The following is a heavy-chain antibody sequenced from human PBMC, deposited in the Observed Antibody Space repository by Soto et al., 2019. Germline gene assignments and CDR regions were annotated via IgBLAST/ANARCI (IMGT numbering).Heavy chain of an antibody. Sequence: QVQLVESGGGVVQPGRSLRLSCAASGFTFSSYAMHWVRQAPGKGLEWVAVISYDGSNKYYADSVKGRFTISRDNSKNTLYLQMNSLRAEDTAVYYCAIGGRVGATSPFDYWGQGTLVTVSS. V-gene: IGHV3-30-3*01. D-gene: IGHD1-26*01. CDR1: GFTFSSYA. CDR2: ISYDGSNK. J-gene: IGHJ4*02. CDR3: AIGGRVGATSPFDY.